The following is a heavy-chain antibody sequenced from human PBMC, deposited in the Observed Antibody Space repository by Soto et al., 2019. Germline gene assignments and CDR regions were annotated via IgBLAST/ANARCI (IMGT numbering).Heavy chain of an antibody. CDR3: ATGDCSGGSCLLFDY. CDR1: GYTLTELS. Sequence: ASVKVSCKVSGYTLTELSMHWVRQAPGKGLEWMGGFDPEDGETIYAQKFQGRVTMTEETSTDTAYMELSSLRSEDTAVYYCATGDCSGGSCLLFDYWGQGTLVTVSS. V-gene: IGHV1-24*01. D-gene: IGHD2-15*01. J-gene: IGHJ4*02. CDR2: FDPEDGET.